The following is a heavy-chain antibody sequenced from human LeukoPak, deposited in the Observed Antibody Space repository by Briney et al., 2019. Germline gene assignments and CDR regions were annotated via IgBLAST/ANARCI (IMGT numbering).Heavy chain of an antibody. J-gene: IGHJ4*02. Sequence: PGGSLRLSCAASGFTFSSYAMSWVRQAPGKGLEWVSAISGSGGSTYYADSVKGRFTISRDNSKNTLYLQTNSLRAEDTAVYYCAKDPYSGSYYYFDYWGQGTLVTVSS. CDR2: ISGSGGST. CDR1: GFTFSSYA. D-gene: IGHD1-26*01. V-gene: IGHV3-23*01. CDR3: AKDPYSGSYYYFDY.